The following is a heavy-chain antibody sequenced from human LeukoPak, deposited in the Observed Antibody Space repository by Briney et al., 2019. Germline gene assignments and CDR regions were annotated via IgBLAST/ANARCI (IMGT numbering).Heavy chain of an antibody. CDR2: IYHSGST. Sequence: SETLSLTYTVSGGSISSSSYYWGWIRQPPGKGLEWIGYIYHSGSTYYNPSLKSRVTISVDRSKNQFSLKLSSVTAADTAVYYCSKGPPRDGYNYWGQGTLVTVSS. D-gene: IGHD5-24*01. J-gene: IGHJ4*02. CDR3: SKGPPRDGYNY. CDR1: GGSISSSSYY. V-gene: IGHV4-39*07.